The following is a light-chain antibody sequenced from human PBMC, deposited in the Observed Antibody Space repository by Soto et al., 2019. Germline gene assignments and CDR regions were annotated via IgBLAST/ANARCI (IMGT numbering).Light chain of an antibody. CDR2: SAS. CDR3: QYYGSTRNT. J-gene: IGKJ5*01. CDR1: ERVTSSH. Sequence: EIVLTQSPDTLCLSPGERATLSCRASERVTSSHIAWYQQKPGQAPRLLIYSASSRATGIPDRFSGSGSGTDFTLTISTLEPEDVAVYYCQYYGSTRNTFGQGTRLEIK. V-gene: IGKV3-20*01.